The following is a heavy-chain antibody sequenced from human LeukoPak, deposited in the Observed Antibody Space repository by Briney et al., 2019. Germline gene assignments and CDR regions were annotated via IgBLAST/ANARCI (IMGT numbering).Heavy chain of an antibody. CDR3: AKDKYSGSYGPLDY. J-gene: IGHJ4*02. V-gene: IGHV3-30*18. Sequence: GGSLRLSCVASGFTFSSYAMSWVRQAPGKGLEWVAVISYDGSNKYYADSVKGRFTISRDNSKNTLYLQMNSLRAEDTAVYYCAKDKYSGSYGPLDYWGQGTLVTVSS. D-gene: IGHD1-26*01. CDR1: GFTFSSYA. CDR2: ISYDGSNK.